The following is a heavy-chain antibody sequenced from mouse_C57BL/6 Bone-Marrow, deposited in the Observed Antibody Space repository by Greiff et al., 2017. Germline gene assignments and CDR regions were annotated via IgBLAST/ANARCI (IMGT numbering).Heavy chain of an antibody. CDR2: IDPEDGDT. CDR3: TTGAMWLPGVDY. Sequence: EVKLMESGAELVRPGASVKLSCTASGFNIKDYYMHWVKQRPEQGLEWIGRIDPEDGDTEYAPKFQGKATMTADTSSNTAYLQLSSLTSEDTAVYYCTTGAMWLPGVDYWGQGTSVTVAS. V-gene: IGHV14-1*01. CDR1: GFNIKDYY. J-gene: IGHJ4*01. D-gene: IGHD2-2*01.